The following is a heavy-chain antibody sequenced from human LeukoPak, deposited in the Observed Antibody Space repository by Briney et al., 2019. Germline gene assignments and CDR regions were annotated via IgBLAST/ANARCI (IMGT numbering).Heavy chain of an antibody. D-gene: IGHD3-10*01. V-gene: IGHV3-66*01. CDR3: ARGGSYYGSGSPYYYYGMDV. CDR2: IYSGGST. J-gene: IGHJ6*02. Sequence: GGSLRLSCAASGFTVNGSYMSWVRQAPGKGLEWVSVIYSGGSTHYADSVKGRFTISRDNAKNSLYLQMNSLRAEDTAVYYCARGGSYYGSGSPYYYYGMDVWGQGTTVTVSS. CDR1: GFTVNGSY.